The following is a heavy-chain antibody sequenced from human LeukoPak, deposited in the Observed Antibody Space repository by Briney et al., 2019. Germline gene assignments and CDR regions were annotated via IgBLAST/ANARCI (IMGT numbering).Heavy chain of an antibody. CDR1: GFTFSSYA. CDR2: ITGSGGGT. V-gene: IGHV3-23*01. D-gene: IGHD2-15*01. Sequence: GGSLRLSCAASGFTFSSYAMSWVRQAPGKGLQWVSAITGSGGGTFSADSVKGRFTISRDNSKNTLYLQMNSLRAEDTAVYYCAKPPYCSGGSCFDPWGQGTLVTVSS. CDR3: AKPPYCSGGSCFDP. J-gene: IGHJ5*02.